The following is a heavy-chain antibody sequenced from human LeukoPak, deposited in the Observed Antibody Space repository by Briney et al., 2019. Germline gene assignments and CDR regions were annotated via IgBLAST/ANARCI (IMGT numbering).Heavy chain of an antibody. Sequence: GASVKVSCKASGGTFSSYAISWVRQAPGQGLEWMGGIIPIFGTANYAQKFQGRVTITADKSTSTAYMEVNRLTSDDTAMYFCARMRATGTTNWGQGTLVTVAS. CDR3: ARMRATGTTN. CDR2: IIPIFGTA. J-gene: IGHJ4*02. CDR1: GGTFSSYA. D-gene: IGHD1-1*01. V-gene: IGHV1-69*06.